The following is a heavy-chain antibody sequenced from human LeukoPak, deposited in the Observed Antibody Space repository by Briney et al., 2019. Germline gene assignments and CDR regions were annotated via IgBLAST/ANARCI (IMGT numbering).Heavy chain of an antibody. J-gene: IGHJ5*02. D-gene: IGHD3-9*01. CDR3: ASSRSYDWDNWFDP. V-gene: IGHV1-18*01. CDR1: GYTFTSYG. CDR2: ISAYNGNT. Sequence: ASVKVSCKASGYTFTSYGISWARQAPGQGLEWMGWISAYNGNTNYAQKLQGRVTMTTDTSTSTAYMELRSLRSDDTAAYYCASSRSYDWDNWFDPWGQGTLVTVSS.